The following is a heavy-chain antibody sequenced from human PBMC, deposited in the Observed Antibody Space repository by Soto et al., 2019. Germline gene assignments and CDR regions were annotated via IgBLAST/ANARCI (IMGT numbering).Heavy chain of an antibody. J-gene: IGHJ4*02. CDR3: TRQRPRYYGSGSLVDY. Sequence: ESGGGLVQPGGSLKLSCAASGFTFSGSAMHWVRQASGKGLEWVGRIRSKANRYATAYASSVKGRFTNSRDDSKNTAYLHMNSLKTEDTAVSYCTRQRPRYYGSGSLVDYWGQGTLVTVSS. V-gene: IGHV3-73*01. D-gene: IGHD3-10*01. CDR2: IRSKANRYAT. CDR1: GFTFSGSA.